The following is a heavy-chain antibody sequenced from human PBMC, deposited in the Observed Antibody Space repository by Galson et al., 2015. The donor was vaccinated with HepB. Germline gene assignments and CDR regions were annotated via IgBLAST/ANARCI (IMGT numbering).Heavy chain of an antibody. CDR2: VGTAGDP. J-gene: IGHJ4*02. V-gene: IGHV3-13*05. D-gene: IGHD6-13*01. Sequence: TLRLSCAASGFTFSNCDMHWVRQATGKGLEWVSAVGTAGDPYCPDSVKGRFTISRDNSKNTLYLQMNSLRAEDTAVYYCAKRSFSSSSCYLTDYWGQGTPVTVSS. CDR3: AKRSFSSSSCYLTDY. CDR1: GFTFSNCD.